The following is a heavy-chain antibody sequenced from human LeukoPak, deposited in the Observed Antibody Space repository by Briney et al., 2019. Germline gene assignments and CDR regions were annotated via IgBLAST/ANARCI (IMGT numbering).Heavy chain of an antibody. Sequence: SETLSLTCTVSGGSISSSSYYWGWIRQPPGKGLEWIGSIYYSGSTYYNPSLKSRVTISVDTSKNQFSLKLSSVTAADTAVYYCARDYRRDSYGPTRRNWFDPWGQGTLVTVSS. CDR3: ARDYRRDSYGPTRRNWFDP. V-gene: IGHV4-39*07. CDR1: GGSISSSSYY. J-gene: IGHJ5*02. D-gene: IGHD5-18*01. CDR2: IYYSGST.